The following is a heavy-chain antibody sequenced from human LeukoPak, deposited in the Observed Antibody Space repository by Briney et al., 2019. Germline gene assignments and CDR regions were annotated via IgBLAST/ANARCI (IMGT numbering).Heavy chain of an antibody. D-gene: IGHD3-10*01. J-gene: IGHJ4*02. Sequence: PSETLSLTCTVSGYSISSGYYWGWIRQPPGKGLEWIGSIYHSGSTYYNPSLKSRVTISVDTSKNQFSLKLSSVTAADTAVYYCARVPLWFGESGRFDYWGQGTLVTVSS. CDR1: GYSISSGYY. CDR2: IYHSGST. CDR3: ARVPLWFGESGRFDY. V-gene: IGHV4-38-2*02.